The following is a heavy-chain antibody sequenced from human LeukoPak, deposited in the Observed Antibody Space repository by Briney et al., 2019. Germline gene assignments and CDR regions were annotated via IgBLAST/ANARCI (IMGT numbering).Heavy chain of an antibody. CDR2: IRFDGSNK. CDR1: GFTFSRYG. J-gene: IGHJ4*02. Sequence: GGSLRLSCAASGFTFSRYGMDWVRQAPGKGLEWVAFIRFDGSNKYYADSVKGRFTVSRDNSKNTLYLQMNSLRAVDTAVYYCAKEGDILTCLVDYWGQGTLVTVSS. V-gene: IGHV3-30*02. D-gene: IGHD3-9*01. CDR3: AKEGDILTCLVDY.